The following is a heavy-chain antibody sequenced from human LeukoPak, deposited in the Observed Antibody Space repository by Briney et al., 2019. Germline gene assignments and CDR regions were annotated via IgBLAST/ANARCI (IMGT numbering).Heavy chain of an antibody. V-gene: IGHV3-23*01. CDR2: ISGSGGST. J-gene: IGHJ4*02. CDR3: ALHDYGDYFAVVSHSDY. D-gene: IGHD4-17*01. Sequence: PGGSLRLSCAASGFTFSSYAMSWVRQAPGKGLEWVSAISGSGGSTYYADSVKGRFTISRDNSKNTLYLQMNSLRAEDTAVYYCALHDYGDYFAVVSHSDYWGQGTLVTVSS. CDR1: GFTFSSYA.